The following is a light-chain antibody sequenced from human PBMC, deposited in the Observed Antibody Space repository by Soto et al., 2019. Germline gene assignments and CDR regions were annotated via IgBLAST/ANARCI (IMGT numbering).Light chain of an antibody. Sequence: EIVMTQSPATLSVSPGERATLSCRASQSVSSNLAWYQQKPGQAPRLLIYGASTRATGIPARFSGSGSGTEFTFTISSLQSEDFAVYYCQQYNNWPAVTFGGGTKVEIK. J-gene: IGKJ4*01. V-gene: IGKV3-15*01. CDR2: GAS. CDR3: QQYNNWPAVT. CDR1: QSVSSN.